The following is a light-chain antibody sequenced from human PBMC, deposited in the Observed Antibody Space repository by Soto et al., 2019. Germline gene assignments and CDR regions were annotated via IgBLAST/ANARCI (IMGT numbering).Light chain of an antibody. J-gene: IGKJ4*01. V-gene: IGKV3-11*01. CDR1: QSIRTY. Sequence: EIVLTQSPATLSLFPGERATLSCRASQSIRTYLAWYQQKPGQAPRLLISNASNRATGIPARFSGSGSGTDFSLPISSLESEDFAVYYCHQRSNWPRTFGGGTKVEIK. CDR2: NAS. CDR3: HQRSNWPRT.